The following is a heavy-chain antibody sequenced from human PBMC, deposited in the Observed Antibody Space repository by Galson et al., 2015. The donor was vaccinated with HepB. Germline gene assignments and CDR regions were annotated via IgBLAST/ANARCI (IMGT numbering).Heavy chain of an antibody. CDR1: GFTFSSYE. CDR2: ISSSGSTI. Sequence: SLRLSCAASGFTFSSYEMNWVRQAPGKGLEWVSYISSSGSTIYYADSVKGRFTISRDNAKNSLYLQMNSLRAEDTAVYYCARGGCHKYDFWSGYYTGGYYYYGMDVWGQGTTVTVSS. D-gene: IGHD3-3*01. J-gene: IGHJ6*02. CDR3: ARGGCHKYDFWSGYYTGGYYYYGMDV. V-gene: IGHV3-48*03.